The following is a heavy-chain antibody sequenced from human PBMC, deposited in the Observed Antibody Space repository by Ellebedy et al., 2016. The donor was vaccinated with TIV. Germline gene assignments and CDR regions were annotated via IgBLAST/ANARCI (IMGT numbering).Heavy chain of an antibody. V-gene: IGHV3-23*01. CDR1: GFTFSSYA. CDR3: AKDLSIAAVGGSNWFDP. J-gene: IGHJ5*02. D-gene: IGHD6-13*01. Sequence: GESLKISXAAPGFTFSSYAMSWVRQAPGKGVEWVSAISGSGGSTYYADSVKGRFTISRDNSKNTLYLQMNSLRAEDTAVYYCAKDLSIAAVGGSNWFDPWGQGTLVTVSS. CDR2: ISGSGGST.